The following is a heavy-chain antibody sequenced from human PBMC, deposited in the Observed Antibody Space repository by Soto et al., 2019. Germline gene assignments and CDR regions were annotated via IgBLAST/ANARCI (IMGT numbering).Heavy chain of an antibody. V-gene: IGHV4-34*01. D-gene: IGHD4-4*01. J-gene: IGHJ5*02. CDR1: GGSFSGYY. CDR3: ARDPGPTGA. CDR2: INHSGST. Sequence: QVQLQQWGAGLLKPSETLSLTCAVYGGSFSGYYWSWIRQPPGKGLEWIGEINHSGSTNYNPSLKNPLTISLHTSKNHFTLKLSSLPAADTAVYSCARDPGPTGAWGQGTLVTVSS.